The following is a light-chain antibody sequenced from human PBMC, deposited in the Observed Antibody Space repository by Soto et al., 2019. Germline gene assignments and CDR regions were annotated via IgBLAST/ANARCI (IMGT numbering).Light chain of an antibody. CDR1: QSVSSY. Sequence: IVLTQSPATLSLSPGVRATLSCMASQSVSSYLAWYQQKPCQAPRLLIYDASNRATGIPARFSGSGSGTDFTLTISSLEPEDCAIYYCQQRSNWPPTFGQGTRLEIK. V-gene: IGKV3-11*01. CDR3: QQRSNWPPT. CDR2: DAS. J-gene: IGKJ5*01.